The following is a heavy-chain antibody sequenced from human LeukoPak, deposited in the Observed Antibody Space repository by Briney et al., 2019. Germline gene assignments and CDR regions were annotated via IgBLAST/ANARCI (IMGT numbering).Heavy chain of an antibody. V-gene: IGHV3-7*01. CDR3: AKVVYDYVWGSYLSY. Sequence: GGSLRLSCAASGFTFSSYWMSWVRQAPGKGLEWVANIKQDGNEKYYLDSVRGRFTISRDNAKNSLYLQMNSLRAEDTAVYYCAKVVYDYVWGSYLSYWGQGTLVTVSS. D-gene: IGHD3-16*01. CDR1: GFTFSSYW. CDR2: IKQDGNEK. J-gene: IGHJ4*02.